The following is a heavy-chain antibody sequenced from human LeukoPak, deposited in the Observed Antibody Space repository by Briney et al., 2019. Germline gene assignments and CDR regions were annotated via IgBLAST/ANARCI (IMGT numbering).Heavy chain of an antibody. CDR2: ISSSGSTI. D-gene: IGHD3-10*01. V-gene: IGHV3-11*04. CDR1: GFTFSDYY. CDR3: ARDPVGLTYYYGSGSAGFDY. J-gene: IGHJ4*02. Sequence: PGGSLRLSCAASGFTFSDYYMSWIRQAPGKGLEWVSYISSSGSTIYYADSVKGRFTISRDNAKNSLYLQMNGLRAEDTAVYYCARDPVGLTYYYGSGSAGFDYWGQGTLVTVSS.